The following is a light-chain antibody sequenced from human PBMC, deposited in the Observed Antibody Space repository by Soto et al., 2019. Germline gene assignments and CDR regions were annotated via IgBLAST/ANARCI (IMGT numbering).Light chain of an antibody. J-gene: IGKJ4*01. CDR1: QSVSNM. CDR3: QQYNEWPLT. Sequence: EIVMTQSPATLSVSPGERATLSCRAGQSVSNMVAWYQQKPGQAPRLLIYHAATRATGIPARFSGSGPGTEVTLTISSLQSEDFAVYYCQQYNEWPLTFGGGTKVEIK. CDR2: HAA. V-gene: IGKV3-15*01.